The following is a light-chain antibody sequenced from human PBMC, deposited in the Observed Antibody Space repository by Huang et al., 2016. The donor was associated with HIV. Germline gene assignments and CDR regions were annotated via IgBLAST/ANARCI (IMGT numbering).Light chain of an antibody. V-gene: IGKV3-15*01. CDR3: QHYNNWPYT. CDR1: QSVNSN. CDR2: GAS. Sequence: EIAMTQSPATLSVSPGERATLSCRASQSVNSNLAWYQQKPGQATRHLIFGASTRATGIPARFSGSGSGTEFTLTISSLQSEDFAVYYCQHYNNWPYTFGQGAKVEI. J-gene: IGKJ2*01.